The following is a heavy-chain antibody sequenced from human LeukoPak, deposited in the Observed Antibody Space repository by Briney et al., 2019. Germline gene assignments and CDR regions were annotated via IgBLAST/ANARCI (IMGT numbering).Heavy chain of an antibody. D-gene: IGHD5-18*01. CDR1: GFTFSSYA. Sequence: GGSLRLSCSASGFTFSSYAMHWVRQAPGEGLEYVSAISSNGGSTYYADSVNGRFTISRDNSKNTLYLQMGSLRAEDTAVYYCVNSVDTAMVNLTPLTLDYWGQGTLVTVSS. CDR3: VNSVDTAMVNLTPLTLDY. J-gene: IGHJ4*02. V-gene: IGHV3-64D*06. CDR2: ISSNGGST.